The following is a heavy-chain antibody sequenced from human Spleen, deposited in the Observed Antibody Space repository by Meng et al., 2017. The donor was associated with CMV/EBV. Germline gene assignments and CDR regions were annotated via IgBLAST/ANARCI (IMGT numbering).Heavy chain of an antibody. J-gene: IGHJ4*02. CDR2: INPNSGGT. Sequence: ASVKVSCKASGYTFTGYYIHWVRQAPGQGLEWMGWINPNSGGTNYAQKFQGRVTMTRDTSISTAYMELSRLRSDDTAVYYCAREDIVVVPAAQYYFDYWGQGTLVTVSS. D-gene: IGHD2-2*01. V-gene: IGHV1-2*02. CDR3: AREDIVVVPAAQYYFDY. CDR1: GYTFTGYY.